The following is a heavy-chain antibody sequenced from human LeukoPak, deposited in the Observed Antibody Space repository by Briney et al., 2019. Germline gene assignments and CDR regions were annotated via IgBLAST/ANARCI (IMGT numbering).Heavy chain of an antibody. CDR1: GFTFSSYA. CDR3: AKDTSGGSGSYSKN. CDR2: ISGSGGST. Sequence: GGSLRLSCAASGFTFSSYAMSWFRQAPGKGLEWVSAISGSGGSTYYADSVKGRFTISRDNSKNTLYLQMNSLRAEDTAVYYCAKDTSGGSGSYSKNWGQGTLVTVSS. D-gene: IGHD3-10*01. V-gene: IGHV3-23*01. J-gene: IGHJ4*02.